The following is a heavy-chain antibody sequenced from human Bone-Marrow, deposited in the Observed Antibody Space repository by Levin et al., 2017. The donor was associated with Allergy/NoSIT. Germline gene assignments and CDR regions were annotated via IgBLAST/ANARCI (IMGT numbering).Heavy chain of an antibody. CDR2: IKEDGSET. CDR1: GFTFSSYW. V-gene: IGHV3-7*01. J-gene: IGHJ4*02. D-gene: IGHD3/OR15-3a*01. Sequence: ASVKVSCAASGFTFSSYWMSWVRQAPGKGLEWVANIKEDGSETYYVESVRGRFTISRDNAKNSLYLQMNSLRPEDTAMYYCASLDLYYFDYWGQGALVTVSS. CDR3: ASLDLYYFDY.